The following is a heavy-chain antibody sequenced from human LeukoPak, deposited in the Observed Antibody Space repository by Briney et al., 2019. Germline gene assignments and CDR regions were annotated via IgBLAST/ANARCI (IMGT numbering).Heavy chain of an antibody. Sequence: GGSLRLSCAASGFAFRNYAMSWVRQAPGKGLEWVSSIRGSGDTTYFADSVKGRFTISRDNSKNTLYLQMNSLRVEDTAVYYCAKDPHYDSSGYSFDPWGQGTLVTVSP. J-gene: IGHJ5*01. CDR2: IRGSGDTT. V-gene: IGHV3-23*01. D-gene: IGHD3-22*01. CDR1: GFAFRNYA. CDR3: AKDPHYDSSGYSFDP.